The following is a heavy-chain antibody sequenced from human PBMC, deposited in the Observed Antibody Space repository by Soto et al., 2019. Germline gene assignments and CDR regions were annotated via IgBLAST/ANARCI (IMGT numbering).Heavy chain of an antibody. CDR1: GGSISSYY. V-gene: IGHV4-4*07. CDR2: IYTSGST. CDR3: AREVVVVPAATAYYYYGMDV. D-gene: IGHD2-2*01. J-gene: IGHJ6*02. Sequence: PSETLSLTCTVSGGSISSYYWSWIRQPAGKGLEWIGRIYTSGSTNYNPSLKSRVTMSVDTSKNQFSLKLSSVTAADTAVYYCAREVVVVPAATAYYYYGMDVWGQGTTVTVS.